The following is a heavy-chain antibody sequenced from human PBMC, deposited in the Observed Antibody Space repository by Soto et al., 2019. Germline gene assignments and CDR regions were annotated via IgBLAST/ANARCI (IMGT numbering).Heavy chain of an antibody. V-gene: IGHV4-61*08. CDR3: AREFPYYVSSDSYLDY. J-gene: IGHJ4*02. CDR2: TYYSWRI. Sequence: LDTLSLTCPFSGCSVSSGGYYLSWIRQPLGKGLEWIGYTYYSWRINYNPSLKSRITVTPDTSKNQFSLHLNSVTPEDTAVYDCAREFPYYVSSDSYLDYRGQGALVTVSA. CDR1: GCSVSSGGYY. D-gene: IGHD3-16*01.